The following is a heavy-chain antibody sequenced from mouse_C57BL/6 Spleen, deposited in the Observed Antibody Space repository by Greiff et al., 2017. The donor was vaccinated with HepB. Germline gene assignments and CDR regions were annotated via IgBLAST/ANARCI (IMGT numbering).Heavy chain of an antibody. J-gene: IGHJ3*01. CDR2: INPSSGYT. CDR1: GYTFTSYT. V-gene: IGHV1-4*01. CDR3: ARSGGGTSWFAY. D-gene: IGHD3-3*01. Sequence: VQLQQSGAELARPGASVKMSCKASGYTFTSYTMHWVKQRPGQGLEWIGYINPSSGYTKYNQKFKDKATLTADKSSSTAYMQLSSLTSEDSAVYYCARSGGGTSWFAYWGQGTLVTVSA.